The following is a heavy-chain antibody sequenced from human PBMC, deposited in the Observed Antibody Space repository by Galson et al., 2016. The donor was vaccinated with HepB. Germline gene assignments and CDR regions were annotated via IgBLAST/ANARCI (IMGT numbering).Heavy chain of an antibody. CDR2: ILYDGSNK. Sequence: LRLSCAASGFTLRSYGMHWVRQAPGKGLEWVAVILYDGSNKYYADSVKGRFTISRDTSKNTVYLQMNSLRPEDTAVYYCARDRGNYYGSEDDAFDTWGQGTMVTVSS. CDR3: ARDRGNYYGSEDDAFDT. V-gene: IGHV3-33*05. J-gene: IGHJ3*02. D-gene: IGHD3-10*01. CDR1: GFTLRSYG.